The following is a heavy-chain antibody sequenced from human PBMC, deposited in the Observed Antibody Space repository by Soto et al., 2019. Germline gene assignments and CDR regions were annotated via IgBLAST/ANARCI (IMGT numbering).Heavy chain of an antibody. CDR1: GFPFSGYS. CDR3: ARGLRYYDILTGYGGNYYYGMDV. V-gene: IGHV3-21*01. J-gene: IGHJ6*02. CDR2: ISSSSSYI. Sequence: GGSLRLSCAASGFPFSGYSMNWVRQAPGKGLEWVSSISSSSSYIYYADSVKGRFTISRDNAKNSLYLQMNSLRAEDTAVYYCARGLRYYDILTGYGGNYYYGMDVWGQGTTVTGS. D-gene: IGHD3-9*01.